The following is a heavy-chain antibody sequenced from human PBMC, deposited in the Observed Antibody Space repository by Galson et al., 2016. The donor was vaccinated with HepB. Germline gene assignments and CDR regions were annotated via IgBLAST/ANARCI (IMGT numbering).Heavy chain of an antibody. CDR1: GFTFSSYS. CDR2: ISSSSSTI. CDR3: ARLRFSSSWYKDY. D-gene: IGHD6-13*01. V-gene: IGHV3-48*04. J-gene: IGHJ4*02. Sequence: SLRLSCAASGFTFSSYSMNWVRQAPGKGLEWVSYISSSSSTIYYADSVKGRFTISRDNAKDSLYLQMNSLRAEDTAVYYCARLRFSSSWYKDYWGQGTLVTVSS.